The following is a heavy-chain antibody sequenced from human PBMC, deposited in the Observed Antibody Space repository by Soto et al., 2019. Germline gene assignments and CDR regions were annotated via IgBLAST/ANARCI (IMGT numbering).Heavy chain of an antibody. CDR2: INAHSGGT. V-gene: IGHV1-2*02. Sequence: ASVKDSCKASGFSFTGYYIHWLRQAPGQGLEWMGWINAHSGGTEYAQKFQGRVTLTRETSIATAYLTLTSLTSDDTALYYCAKDLTRQLAYWLDPWGQGTQVTVSS. D-gene: IGHD6-6*01. CDR1: GFSFTGYY. J-gene: IGHJ5*02. CDR3: AKDLTRQLAYWLDP.